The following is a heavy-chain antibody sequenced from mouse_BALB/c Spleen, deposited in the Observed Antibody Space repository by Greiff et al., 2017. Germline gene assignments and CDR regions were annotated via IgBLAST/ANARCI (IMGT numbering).Heavy chain of an antibody. Sequence: VQLKESGTVLARPGASVKMSCKASGYTFTSYWMHWVKQRPGQGLEWIGAIYPGNSDTSYNQKFKGKAKLTAVTSTSTAYMELSSLTNEDSAVYYCTSESDGYYRAWFAYWGQGTLVTVSA. CDR3: TSESDGYYRAWFAY. CDR2: IYPGNSDT. CDR1: GYTFTSYW. J-gene: IGHJ3*01. V-gene: IGHV1-5*01. D-gene: IGHD2-3*01.